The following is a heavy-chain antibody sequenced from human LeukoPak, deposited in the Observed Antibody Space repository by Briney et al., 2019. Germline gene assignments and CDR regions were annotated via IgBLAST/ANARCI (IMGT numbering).Heavy chain of an antibody. Sequence: ASVKVSCKASGYTFTSYGISWVRQAPGQGLEWMGWISAYNGNTNYAQKLQGRVTMTTDTSTSTAYMELRSLRSDDTAVYYCARDRAEQWLVLSTDYWGQGTLVTVSS. CDR1: GYTFTSYG. D-gene: IGHD6-19*01. V-gene: IGHV1-18*01. CDR3: ARDRAEQWLVLSTDY. J-gene: IGHJ4*02. CDR2: ISAYNGNT.